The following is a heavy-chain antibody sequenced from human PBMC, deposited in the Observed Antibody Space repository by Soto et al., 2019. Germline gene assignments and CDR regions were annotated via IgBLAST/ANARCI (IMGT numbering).Heavy chain of an antibody. CDR1: RFTLSTCG. D-gene: IGHD6-19*01. J-gene: IGHJ5*02. Sequence: QVQLVESGGGVVQPGGSLILSCAASRFTLSTCGMHWVRQAPGRGLEWVAMISYDGNEKHYIDSVKGRFTISRDDSKNTLYLQMNSLRPEDTAVYYCAKDLYTSGWYNYFDPWGQGTLVTVSS. V-gene: IGHV3-30*18. CDR2: ISYDGNEK. CDR3: AKDLYTSGWYNYFDP.